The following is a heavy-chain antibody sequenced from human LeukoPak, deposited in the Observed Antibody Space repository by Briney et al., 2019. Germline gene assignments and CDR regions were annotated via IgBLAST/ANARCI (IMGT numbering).Heavy chain of an antibody. CDR1: GFTFSSYS. D-gene: IGHD6-19*01. CDR2: ISSSSYI. J-gene: IGHJ4*02. CDR3: AREPPYSSGWYDY. Sequence: PGGSLRLSCAASGFTFSSYSMNWVRQAPGKGLEWVSSISSSSYIYYADSVKGRFTIPRDNAKNSLYLQMNSLRAEDTAVYYCAREPPYSSGWYDYWGRGTLVTVSS. V-gene: IGHV3-21*01.